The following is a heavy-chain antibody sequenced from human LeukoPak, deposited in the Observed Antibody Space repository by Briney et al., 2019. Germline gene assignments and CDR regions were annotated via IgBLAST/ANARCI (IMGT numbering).Heavy chain of an antibody. Sequence: PGGSLRLSCAASGFTFSSYAMSRVRQAPGKGLEWVSAISGSGGSTYYADSVKGRFTISRDNSKNTLYLQMNSLRAEDTAVYYCAKAPGYSSYYFDYRGQGTLVTVSS. J-gene: IGHJ4*02. CDR2: ISGSGGST. D-gene: IGHD5-18*01. CDR1: GFTFSSYA. V-gene: IGHV3-23*01. CDR3: AKAPGYSSYYFDY.